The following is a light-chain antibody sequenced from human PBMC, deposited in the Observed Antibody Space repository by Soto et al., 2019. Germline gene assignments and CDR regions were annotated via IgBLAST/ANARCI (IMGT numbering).Light chain of an antibody. J-gene: IGKJ3*01. Sequence: DIVLTQSPSTLSLSPGDRVTISCRASQGVSSYLAWYQQKPGKAPKLLIYAASTRHSGIPSRFSGSGSGTEFTLTISSLQPEDFAAYYCQQLSNYFTFGQGTKVDIK. CDR3: QQLSNYFT. CDR2: AAS. V-gene: IGKV1-9*01. CDR1: QGVSSY.